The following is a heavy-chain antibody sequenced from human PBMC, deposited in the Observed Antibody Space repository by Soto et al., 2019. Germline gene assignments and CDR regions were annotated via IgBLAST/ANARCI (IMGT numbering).Heavy chain of an antibody. CDR2: ISGSGGST. Sequence: GGSLRLSCAASGFTFSSYAMSWVRQAPGKGLEWVSAISGSGGSTYYADSVKGRFTISRDNSKNTLYLQMNSLRAEDTAVYYCASWRDGSGWYDSGSDYWGQGTLVTVSS. CDR3: ASWRDGSGWYDSGSDY. V-gene: IGHV3-23*01. CDR1: GFTFSSYA. J-gene: IGHJ4*02. D-gene: IGHD6-19*01.